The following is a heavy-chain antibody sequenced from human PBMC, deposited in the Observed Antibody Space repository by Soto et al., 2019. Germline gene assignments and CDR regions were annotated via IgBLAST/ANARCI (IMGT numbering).Heavy chain of an antibody. D-gene: IGHD6-19*01. V-gene: IGHV3-13*01. CDR1: GFTFSSYD. Sequence: GGSLRLSCAASGFTFSSYDMHWVRQATGKGLEWVSAIGTAGDTYYPGSVKGRFTISRENAKNSLYPQMNSLRAGDTAVYYCARDGGTVAGTNYYYYYGMDVWGQGTTVTVSS. J-gene: IGHJ6*02. CDR3: ARDGGTVAGTNYYYYYGMDV. CDR2: IGTAGDT.